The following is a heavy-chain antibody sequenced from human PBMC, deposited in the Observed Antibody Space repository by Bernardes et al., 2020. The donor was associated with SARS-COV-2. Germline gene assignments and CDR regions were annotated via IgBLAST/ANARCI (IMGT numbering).Heavy chain of an antibody. CDR1: GGTFINYA. J-gene: IGHJ6*02. D-gene: IGHD6-13*01. Sequence: SVKVSCKASGGTFINYAISWVRQAPGQGLEWIGGIIPIFGTANYAQKFQGRVTITADESTSTAYMELRSLISEDTAVYYCARAGYSSSTNYYYYGMDVWGQGTTVTVSS. V-gene: IGHV1-69*13. CDR3: ARAGYSSSTNYYYYGMDV. CDR2: IIPIFGTA.